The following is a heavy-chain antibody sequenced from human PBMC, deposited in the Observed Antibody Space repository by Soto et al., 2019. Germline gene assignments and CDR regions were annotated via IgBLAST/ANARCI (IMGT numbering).Heavy chain of an antibody. J-gene: IGHJ5*02. CDR1: GGTFSSYI. CDR3: ARGGVAGFDP. D-gene: IGHD6-19*01. CDR2: IIPIVGIA. Sequence: QVQLVQSGAEVKKPGSSVKVSCKASGGTFSSYIISWVRQAPGQGLEWMGRIIPIVGIANYAQRFQGRVTITADKSTSTAYMEMSSLRSEDTAVYYYARGGVAGFDPWGQGTLVTVSS. V-gene: IGHV1-69*02.